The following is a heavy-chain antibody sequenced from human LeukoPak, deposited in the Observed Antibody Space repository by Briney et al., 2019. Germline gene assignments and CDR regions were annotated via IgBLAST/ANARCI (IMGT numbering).Heavy chain of an antibody. CDR3: ARDSVVRGAPEFDY. CDR1: GFTFSTYW. Sequence: GGSLRLSCVASGFTFSTYWMSWVRQAPGKGLEWVANIKQDGSEKYYVDSLKGRFTISRDNAKNSLYLQMNSLRAEDTAVYYCARDSVVRGAPEFDYWGQGTLVTVSS. CDR2: IKQDGSEK. D-gene: IGHD3-10*01. V-gene: IGHV3-7*01. J-gene: IGHJ4*02.